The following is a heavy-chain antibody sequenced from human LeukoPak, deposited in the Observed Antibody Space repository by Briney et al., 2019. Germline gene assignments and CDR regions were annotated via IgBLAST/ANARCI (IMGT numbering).Heavy chain of an antibody. CDR2: ITSDGRST. CDR1: GFTFSTYW. V-gene: IGHV3-74*01. CDR3: ARSRYYDSSGYYSGDDY. D-gene: IGHD3-22*01. Sequence: PGGSLRLSRAASGFTFSTYWMVWVRQAPGKGLVWVSRITSDGRSTNYADSVKGRFTISRDNAKNSLYLQMNSLRAEDTAVYYCARSRYYDSSGYYSGDDYWGQGTLVTVSS. J-gene: IGHJ4*02.